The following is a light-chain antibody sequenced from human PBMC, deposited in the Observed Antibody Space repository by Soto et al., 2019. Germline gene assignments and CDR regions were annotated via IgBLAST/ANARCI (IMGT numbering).Light chain of an antibody. Sequence: EIVVTQSPGTLSLSPGERATLSCRASQSVSSSYLAWYQQKPGQAPRLLIYDASGRATGIPDRFSGSGSGTDFTLTISRLEPEDFAVYYCQQYGSSSYTFGQGTKLEIK. CDR1: QSVSSSY. J-gene: IGKJ2*01. CDR3: QQYGSSSYT. CDR2: DAS. V-gene: IGKV3-20*01.